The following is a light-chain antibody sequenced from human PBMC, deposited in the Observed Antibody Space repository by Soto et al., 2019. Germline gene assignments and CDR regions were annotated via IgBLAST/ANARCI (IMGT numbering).Light chain of an antibody. V-gene: IGKV1-9*01. J-gene: IGKJ4*01. CDR3: KHLTN. CDR2: AAS. Sequence: DIQLTQSPSFLSASVGDRVTITCRASQGINDYVAWYQQQPVKAPKLLNDAASTLQSGVPPRFSGCGSGTDFALTHSSLQPKDFATDFCKHLTNFGGGTKVEI. CDR1: QGINDY.